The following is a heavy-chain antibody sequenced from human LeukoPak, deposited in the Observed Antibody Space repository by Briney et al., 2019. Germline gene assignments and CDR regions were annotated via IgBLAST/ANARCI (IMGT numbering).Heavy chain of an antibody. CDR1: GFTFSSYG. V-gene: IGHV3-30*18. J-gene: IGHJ6*02. Sequence: GRSLRLSCAASGFTFSSYGMHWVRQAPGKGLEWVAVISYDGSNKYYADSVKGRFTISRDNSKNTLYLQMNSLRAEDTAVYYCAEEIVVVTAIPSHYYYGMDVWGQGTTVTVSS. CDR2: ISYDGSNK. CDR3: AEEIVVVTAIPSHYYYGMDV. D-gene: IGHD2-21*02.